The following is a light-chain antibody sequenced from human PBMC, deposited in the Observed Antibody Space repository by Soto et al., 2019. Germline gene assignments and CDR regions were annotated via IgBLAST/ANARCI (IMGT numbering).Light chain of an antibody. CDR2: WAS. Sequence: DIVMTQSPDFLAVSLGERATINCKSSQSVLYNSNNKNYLAWYQQRPGQPPELLIYWASTRESGVPDRFSGSGSGTDFTLTISSLQAEDVAVYYCQQYFGTPLSFGGGTKVEIK. CDR3: QQYFGTPLS. V-gene: IGKV4-1*01. J-gene: IGKJ4*01. CDR1: QSVLYNSNNKNY.